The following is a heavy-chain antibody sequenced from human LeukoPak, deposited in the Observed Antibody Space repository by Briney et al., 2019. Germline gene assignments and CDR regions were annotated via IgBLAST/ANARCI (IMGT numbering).Heavy chain of an antibody. D-gene: IGHD3-10*01. V-gene: IGHV1-18*04. Sequence: ASVKVSCKASGGTFSSYAISWVRQAPGQGLEWMGWISAYNGNTNYAQKLQGRVTMTTDTSTSTAYMELRSLRSDDTAVYYCARGERVTMVRGVITGWFDPWGQGTLVTVSS. J-gene: IGHJ5*02. CDR1: GGTFSSYA. CDR3: ARGERVTMVRGVITGWFDP. CDR2: ISAYNGNT.